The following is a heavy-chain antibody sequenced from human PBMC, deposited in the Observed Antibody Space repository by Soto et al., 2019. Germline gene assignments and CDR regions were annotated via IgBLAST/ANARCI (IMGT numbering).Heavy chain of an antibody. Sequence: GGSLRLSCAASGFTFSDYYMSWIRQAPGKGLEWVSYISSSGSTIYYGDSVKGRFTISRDNAKNSLYLQMNSLRAEDTAVYYCAREWKYDYIWGSYRRGPHDAFDIWGQGTMVTVSS. V-gene: IGHV3-11*01. J-gene: IGHJ3*02. CDR2: ISSSGSTI. D-gene: IGHD3-16*02. CDR1: GFTFSDYY. CDR3: AREWKYDYIWGSYRRGPHDAFDI.